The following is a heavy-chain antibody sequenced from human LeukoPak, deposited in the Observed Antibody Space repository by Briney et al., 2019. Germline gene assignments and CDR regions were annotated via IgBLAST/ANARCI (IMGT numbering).Heavy chain of an antibody. V-gene: IGHV4-59*01. CDR1: GGSISSYY. CDR3: ARSSYSYGTRHAFDI. CDR2: IYYSGST. J-gene: IGHJ3*02. Sequence: SETLSLTCTVSGGSISSYYWSWIRQPPGKGLEWIGYIYYSGSTNYNPSLKSRVTISVDTSKNQFSLKLSSVTAADTAVYYCARSSYSYGTRHAFDIWGQGTMVTVSS. D-gene: IGHD5-18*01.